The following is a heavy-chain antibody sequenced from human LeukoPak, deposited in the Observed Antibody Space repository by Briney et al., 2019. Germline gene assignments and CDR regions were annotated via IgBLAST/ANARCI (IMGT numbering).Heavy chain of an antibody. Sequence: GGSLRLSCTASEFTVSRNYMLWVRQAPGKGLEWVSLIFSNGDTHYADSVKGRFTISRDTSKNTVSLQMNSLRVEDTAMYYCTRDQMNYWGQETLVTVSS. CDR1: EFTVSRNY. D-gene: IGHD5-24*01. CDR2: IFSNGDT. CDR3: TRDQMNY. J-gene: IGHJ4*02. V-gene: IGHV3-53*01.